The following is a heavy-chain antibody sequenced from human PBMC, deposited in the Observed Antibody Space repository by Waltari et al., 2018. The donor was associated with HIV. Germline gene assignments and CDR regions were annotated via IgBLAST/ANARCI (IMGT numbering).Heavy chain of an antibody. Sequence: QVQLVQSGAEVKKPGPSVKVSCKASGYTFTGYYMPWVRQAPGQGLEWMGRINPNSGGTNYAQKFQGRVTMTRDTSISTAYMELSRLRSDDTAVYYCAREGGQLWFPSLDFDYWGQGTLVTVSS. V-gene: IGHV1-2*06. CDR2: INPNSGGT. CDR1: GYTFTGYY. D-gene: IGHD5-18*01. CDR3: AREGGQLWFPSLDFDY. J-gene: IGHJ4*02.